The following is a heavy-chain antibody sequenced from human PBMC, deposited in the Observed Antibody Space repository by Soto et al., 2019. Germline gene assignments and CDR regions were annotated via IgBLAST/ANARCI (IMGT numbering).Heavy chain of an antibody. Sequence: QVQLVQSGAEVKKPGASVKVSCKTFGYSFSEFRMHWVRQAPGQGLERMGWVNPINGNTNYAQDFQGRVTMTRDASTKTVYMELSSLTSDDTSTVYCARENWHFDYWGQGTLITVSS. CDR1: GYSFSEFR. V-gene: IGHV1-2*02. CDR2: VNPINGNT. CDR3: ARENWHFDY. J-gene: IGHJ4*02.